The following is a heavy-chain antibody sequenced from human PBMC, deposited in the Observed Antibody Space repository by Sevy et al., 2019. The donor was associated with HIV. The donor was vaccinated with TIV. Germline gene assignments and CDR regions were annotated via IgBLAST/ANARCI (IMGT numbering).Heavy chain of an antibody. CDR3: ASDGDPRPELGIPGLDYYDY. CDR1: GFTFCSYW. Sequence: GGSLRLSCAASGFTFCSYWMSWVRQAPGKGLEWVANIKQDGSEKYHVDSVKGRFTISRDNAKNSLYLQMNSLRAEDTAVYYCASDGDPRPELGIPGLDYYDYWGQGTLVTVSS. D-gene: IGHD3-10*01. CDR2: IKQDGSEK. V-gene: IGHV3-7*01. J-gene: IGHJ4*02.